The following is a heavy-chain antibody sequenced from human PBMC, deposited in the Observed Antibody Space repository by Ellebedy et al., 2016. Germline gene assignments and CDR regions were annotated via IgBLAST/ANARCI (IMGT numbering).Heavy chain of an antibody. CDR2: ISYDGSNK. V-gene: IGHV3-30*18. CDR3: AKGSFPHCSSTSCYWPLDY. J-gene: IGHJ4*02. D-gene: IGHD2-2*01. CDR1: GFTFSSYG. Sequence: GESLKISXAASGFTFSSYGMHWVRQAPGKGLEWVAVISYDGSNKYYADSVKGRFTISRDNSKNTLYLQMSSLRAEDTAVYYCAKGSFPHCSSTSCYWPLDYWGQGTLVTVSS.